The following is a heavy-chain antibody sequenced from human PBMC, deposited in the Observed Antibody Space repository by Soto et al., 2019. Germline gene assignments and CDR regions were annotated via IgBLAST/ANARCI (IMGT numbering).Heavy chain of an antibody. D-gene: IGHD6-19*01. CDR1: GYSFTSYW. J-gene: IGHJ4*02. V-gene: IGHV5-10-1*01. Sequence: GESLKISCKGSGYSFTSYWISWVRQMPGKGLEWMGRIDPSDSYTNYSPSFQGHVTISADKSISTAYLQWSSLKASDTAMYYCASSGVHSSGCFDYWGRGTLVTVSS. CDR2: IDPSDSYT. CDR3: ASSGVHSSGCFDY.